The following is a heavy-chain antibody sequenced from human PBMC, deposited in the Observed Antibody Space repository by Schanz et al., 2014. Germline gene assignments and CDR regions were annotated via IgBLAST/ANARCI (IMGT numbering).Heavy chain of an antibody. Sequence: EVQLVQSGGGLVQPGGSLRLSCAASGFTFSSHWMHWVRQDPGKGLVWVARINSVGSNTDYADSVTGRFTISRDNAKNTLYLQMNTLRAEDTAVYYCARVKYCTITRCYRTETEGIYYMDVWGKGTTVTVSS. V-gene: IGHV3-74*01. CDR2: INSVGSNT. CDR1: GFTFSSHW. D-gene: IGHD2-2*01. J-gene: IGHJ6*03. CDR3: ARVKYCTITRCYRTETEGIYYMDV.